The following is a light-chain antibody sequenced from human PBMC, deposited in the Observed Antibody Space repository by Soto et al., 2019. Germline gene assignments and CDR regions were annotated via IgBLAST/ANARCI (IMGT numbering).Light chain of an antibody. J-gene: IGKJ4*02. Sequence: VIWMTQSPSLLSASTGDRVTIRCRMRQGISSYLAWYQQKPGKAPELLIYAASTLQSGVPSRFSGSGSGTDFTLTISCLQSEDFATYYCQQYYSFPPRGTVGGGTKEEIK. CDR1: QGISSY. CDR2: AAS. CDR3: QQYYSFPPRGT. V-gene: IGKV1D-8*01.